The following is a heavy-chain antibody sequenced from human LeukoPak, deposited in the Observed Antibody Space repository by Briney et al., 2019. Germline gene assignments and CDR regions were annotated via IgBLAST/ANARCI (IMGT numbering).Heavy chain of an antibody. CDR2: INPNSGGT. V-gene: IGHV1-2*02. J-gene: IGHJ4*02. Sequence: GASVKVSCKASGYTFTGYYMHWVRQAPGQGLEWMGWINPNSGGTNYAQKFQGRVTMTRGTSISTTYMELSRLRSDDTAVYYCARGGVVVVVPAATDCWGQGTLVTVSS. D-gene: IGHD2-2*01. CDR1: GYTFTGYY. CDR3: ARGGVVVVVPAATDC.